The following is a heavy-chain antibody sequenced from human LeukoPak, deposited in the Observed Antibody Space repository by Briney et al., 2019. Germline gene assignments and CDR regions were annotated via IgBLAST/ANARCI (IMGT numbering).Heavy chain of an antibody. D-gene: IGHD2-8*01. Sequence: PSETLSLTCAVYGGSFSGYYWSWIRQPPGKGLEWIGEINHSGSTNYNPSLKSRVTISVDTSKNQFSLKLSSVTAADTAVYYCARGPSKGLGYCTNGVCYGRGYDRFDPWGQGTLVTVSS. V-gene: IGHV4-34*01. CDR1: GGSFSGYY. J-gene: IGHJ5*02. CDR2: INHSGST. CDR3: ARGPSKGLGYCTNGVCYGRGYDRFDP.